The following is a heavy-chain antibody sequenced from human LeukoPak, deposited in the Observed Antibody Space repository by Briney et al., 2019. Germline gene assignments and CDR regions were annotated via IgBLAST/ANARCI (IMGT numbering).Heavy chain of an antibody. V-gene: IGHV1-2*02. CDR3: ARVSSSGDYYDN. CDR1: GYTFTGYY. CDR2: INPNGGGT. Sequence: ASVKFSCKASGYTFTGYYMHWVRQAPGQGLEWMGWINPNGGGTNYAQKFQGRFTMTTDTSISTAYMELGGLRYDDTAVYYCARVSSSGDYYDNWGQGTLVTVSS. D-gene: IGHD3-10*01. J-gene: IGHJ4*02.